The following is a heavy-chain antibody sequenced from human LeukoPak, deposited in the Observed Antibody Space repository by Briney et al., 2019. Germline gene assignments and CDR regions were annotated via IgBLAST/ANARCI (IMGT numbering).Heavy chain of an antibody. J-gene: IGHJ6*02. CDR3: ARRMRPYYYYGMDV. D-gene: IGHD2-15*01. CDR2: VNHSGST. V-gene: IGHV4-34*01. CDR1: GGSFSGYY. Sequence: SETLSLTCAVYGGSFSGYYWSWIRQPPGKGLEWIGEVNHSGSTNYNPSLKSRVTISVDTSKNQFSLKLSSVTAADTAVYYCARRMRPYYYYGMDVWGQGTTVTVSS.